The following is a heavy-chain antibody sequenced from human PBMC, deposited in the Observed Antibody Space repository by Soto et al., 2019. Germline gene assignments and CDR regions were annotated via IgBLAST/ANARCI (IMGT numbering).Heavy chain of an antibody. CDR3: ARARGEATARDY. CDR1: GGSVSSGSHY. D-gene: IGHD3-10*01. CDR2: IYYRGST. V-gene: IGHV4-61*01. J-gene: IGHJ4*02. Sequence: ETLSLTCTVSGGSVSSGSHYWSWIRQPPGKGLEWIGYIYYRGSTNYNPSLKSRVTISADTSKNQFSLKLSSVTAADTAVYYCARARGEATARDYWGQGTLVTVSS.